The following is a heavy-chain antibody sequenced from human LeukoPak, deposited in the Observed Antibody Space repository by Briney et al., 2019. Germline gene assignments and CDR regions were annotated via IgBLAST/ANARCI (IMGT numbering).Heavy chain of an antibody. CDR2: IYGGGGT. D-gene: IGHD1-14*01. V-gene: IGHV3-66*01. Sequence: GGSLRLSCAASGFIFSSYWMSWVRQAPGKGLEWVSVIYGGGGTNYADSVKGRFTISRDKSKNTLYLQMNSLRAEDTAVYYCACPEYSRGAFDIWGQGTMVTVSS. J-gene: IGHJ3*02. CDR3: ACPEYSRGAFDI. CDR1: GFIFSSYW.